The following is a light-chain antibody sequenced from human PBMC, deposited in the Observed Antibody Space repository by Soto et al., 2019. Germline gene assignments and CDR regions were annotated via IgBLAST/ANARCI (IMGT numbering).Light chain of an antibody. Sequence: QSVLTQPPSVSGAPGQRVTISCTGSSSNIGAGYDVHWYQQLPGTAPKLLIYGNNNRPSGVPDRFSGSKSGTSASLAITGLQAEDEADYYCQSYDSSLSGSVFGGGTKVT. J-gene: IGLJ3*02. CDR3: QSYDSSLSGSV. V-gene: IGLV1-40*01. CDR1: SSNIGAGYD. CDR2: GNN.